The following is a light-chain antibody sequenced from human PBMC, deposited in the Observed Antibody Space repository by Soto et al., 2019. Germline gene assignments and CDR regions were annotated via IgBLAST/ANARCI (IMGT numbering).Light chain of an antibody. CDR1: QSVSSN. J-gene: IGKJ4*01. Sequence: EIVMTQSPATLSVSPGERATLSCRASQSVSSNLAWYKQKPGQAPRLLIYGASNRANGIPARFSGSGSGTEFTLTISSLQSEDFAVYYCQKYNNWPPLTFGGGTKVDIK. CDR3: QKYNNWPPLT. V-gene: IGKV3-15*01. CDR2: GAS.